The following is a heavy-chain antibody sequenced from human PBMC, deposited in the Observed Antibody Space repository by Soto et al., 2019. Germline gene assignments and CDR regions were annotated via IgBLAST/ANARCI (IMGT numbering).Heavy chain of an antibody. Sequence: EVQLVESGGGLVKPGGSLRLSCAASGFTFSSYSMNWVRQAPGKGLEWVSSISSSSSYIYYADSVKGRFTISRDNAKNSLYLQINSLRAEYTAVYYCARVGGQLVPGFDYWGKGTLVTVSS. CDR1: GFTFSSYS. CDR3: ARVGGQLVPGFDY. CDR2: ISSSSSYI. J-gene: IGHJ4*02. D-gene: IGHD6-6*01. V-gene: IGHV3-21*01.